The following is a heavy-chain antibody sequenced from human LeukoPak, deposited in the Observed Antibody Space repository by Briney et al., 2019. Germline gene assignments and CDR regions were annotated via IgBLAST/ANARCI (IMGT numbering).Heavy chain of an antibody. CDR2: LYYTGST. CDR3: ARHLKYSGSGLV. V-gene: IGHV4-39*01. CDR1: GGSIATSSYY. Sequence: SETLSLTCTVSGGSIATSSYYWGWIRQPPGKGPVWIGSLYYTGSTSYNPSLKSRVTMSVDTSKNQVCLRMNSVTASDTAVYYCARHLKYSGSGLVWGQGALVTVSS. J-gene: IGHJ4*02. D-gene: IGHD3-10*01.